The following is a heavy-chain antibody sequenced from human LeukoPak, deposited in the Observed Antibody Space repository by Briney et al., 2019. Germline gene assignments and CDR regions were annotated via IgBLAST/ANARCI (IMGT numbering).Heavy chain of an antibody. CDR3: ARDTHYSFDY. CDR1: GFIFSSYS. CDR2: IIISSGTI. D-gene: IGHD2-21*01. Sequence: GGSLRLSCAASGFIFSSYSMNWVRQAPGKGLEWVSYIIISSGTISYADSVRGRFTISSDNAKNSLYLQMNSLRAEDTAVYYCARDTHYSFDYWGQGTLVIVSS. V-gene: IGHV3-48*01. J-gene: IGHJ4*02.